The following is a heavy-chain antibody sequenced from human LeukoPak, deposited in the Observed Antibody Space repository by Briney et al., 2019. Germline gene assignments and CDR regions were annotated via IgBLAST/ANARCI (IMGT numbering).Heavy chain of an antibody. CDR2: IDAGNGRT. CDR3: ATAIVVVVASTAAFDI. V-gene: IGHV1-3*03. J-gene: IGHJ3*02. CDR1: GYDFTKYA. D-gene: IGHD2-15*01. Sequence: ASVKVSCKASGYDFTKYAVQWVRQAPGQRLEWMGWIDAGNGRTKYSQDFQGRVTISRDTSASIAYMELTSLRSEDTAVYYCATAIVVVVASTAAFDIWGQGTMVTVSS.